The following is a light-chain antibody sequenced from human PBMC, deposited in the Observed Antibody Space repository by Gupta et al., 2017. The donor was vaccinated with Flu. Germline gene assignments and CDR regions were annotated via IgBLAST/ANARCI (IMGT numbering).Light chain of an antibody. CDR1: SCNIGKYND. Sequence: VTISCTGSSCNIGKYNDVCWYQQQRATPTLLIYKNVSKRPWVLARCSGANSAGTAALAISGRRQDDDDAYYYSTWYDSRRSRVFGGGTKLTVL. CDR2: KNVS. CDR3: STWYDSRRSRV. V-gene: IGLV1-47*01. J-gene: IGLJ3*02.